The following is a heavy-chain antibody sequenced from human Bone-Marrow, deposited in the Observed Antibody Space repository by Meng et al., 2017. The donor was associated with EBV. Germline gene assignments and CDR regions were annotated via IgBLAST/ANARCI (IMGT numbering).Heavy chain of an antibody. D-gene: IGHD4-17*01. CDR2: IYHSGST. CDR3: ARDLANDYGDYYFDY. Sequence: HVQLQVSGPGLVRPSGTLSLTGAVSGGSISNSNWWSWVRQPPGKGLEWIGEIYHSGSTNYNPSLKSRVTISVDKSKNQFSLKLSSVTAADTAVYYCARDLANDYGDYYFDYWGQGSLVTVSS. CDR1: GGSISNSNW. V-gene: IGHV4-4*02. J-gene: IGHJ4*02.